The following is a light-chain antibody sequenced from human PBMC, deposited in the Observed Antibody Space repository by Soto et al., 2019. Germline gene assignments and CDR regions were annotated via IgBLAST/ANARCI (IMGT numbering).Light chain of an antibody. V-gene: IGKV3-20*01. CDR3: QQYNNWPPYT. CDR1: QSVGHMF. CDR2: DAY. J-gene: IGKJ2*01. Sequence: EIVLTQSPDTLSLSPGDRATLSCRASQSVGHMFLAWFQQKPGQAPRLLIFDAYRRATGIPDRFSGSGSGTNFALTISRLEPEDFALYYCQQYNNWPPYTFGQGTKLEIK.